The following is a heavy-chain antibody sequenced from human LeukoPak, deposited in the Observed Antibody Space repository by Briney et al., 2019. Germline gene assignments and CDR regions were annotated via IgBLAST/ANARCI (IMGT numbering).Heavy chain of an antibody. Sequence: GGSLRLSCAASGFAFSHYAMHWVRQAPGEGLQWVAFISYSGNNYYYADSVKGRFIISRDDSKNTLYVEMNSLRLDDTAIYYCARGPPTSRSGAHFDYWGQGSLVTVSP. CDR1: GFAFSHYA. CDR2: ISYSGNNY. D-gene: IGHD5-12*01. CDR3: ARGPPTSRSGAHFDY. V-gene: IGHV3-30*03. J-gene: IGHJ4*02.